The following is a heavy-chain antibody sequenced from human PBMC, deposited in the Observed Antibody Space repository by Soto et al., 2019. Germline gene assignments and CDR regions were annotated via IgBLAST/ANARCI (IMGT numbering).Heavy chain of an antibody. D-gene: IGHD3-9*01. J-gene: IGHJ4*02. CDR2: IIPIFGTA. CDR1: GGTFSSYR. CDR3: ARDLDILTGYGSFDY. V-gene: IGHV1-69*13. Sequence: SVKVSCKASGGTFSSYRISWVRQAPGQGLEWMGGIIPIFGTANYAQKFQGRVTITADESTSTAYMELSSLRSEDTAVYYCARDLDILTGYGSFDYWGQGTLVTV.